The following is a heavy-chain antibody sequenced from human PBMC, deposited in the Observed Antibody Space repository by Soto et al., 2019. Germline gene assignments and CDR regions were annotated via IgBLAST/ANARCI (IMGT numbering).Heavy chain of an antibody. V-gene: IGHV4-30-2*01. Sequence: TLSLTCAVSGGSISSGGYAWAWIRQPPGKGLEWVGYIYQGGSTYYNPSLKSRVTIAADRSKNQFSLNLASVTAADTAVYYRARSYSGGDAYFDYWGQGTVVTVSS. D-gene: IGHD2-21*02. CDR1: GGSISSGGYA. CDR3: ARSYSGGDAYFDY. CDR2: IYQGGST. J-gene: IGHJ4*02.